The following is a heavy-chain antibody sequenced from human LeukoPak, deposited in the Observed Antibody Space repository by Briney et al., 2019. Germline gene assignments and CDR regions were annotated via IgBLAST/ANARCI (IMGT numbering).Heavy chain of an antibody. CDR2: IYYSGST. Sequence: PSETLSLTCTVSGGSISSSSYYWGWIRQPPGKGLEWIGSIYYSGSTYYNPSLKSRVTISVDTSKNQFSLKLSSVTATGTAVFYCARQYTGIDYWGQGSLVTVSS. CDR3: ARQYTGIDY. CDR1: GGSISSSSYY. J-gene: IGHJ4*02. V-gene: IGHV4-39*01. D-gene: IGHD2-2*02.